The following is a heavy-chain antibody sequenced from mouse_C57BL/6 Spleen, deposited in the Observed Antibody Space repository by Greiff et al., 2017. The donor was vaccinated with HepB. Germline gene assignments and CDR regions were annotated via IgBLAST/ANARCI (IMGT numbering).Heavy chain of an antibody. Sequence: EVQLVESGGDLVKPGGSLKLSCAASGFTFSSYGMSWVRQPPDKRLEWVATISSGGSYTYYPDSVKGRITISRDNANNTLYLQMSSLNAEDTAMYYCARHEVGCNYGGYAMYYWGQGTSVTVSS. CDR3: ARHEVGCNYGGYAMYY. V-gene: IGHV5-6*01. CDR1: GFTFSSYG. CDR2: ISSGGSYT. D-gene: IGHD2-1*01. J-gene: IGHJ4*01.